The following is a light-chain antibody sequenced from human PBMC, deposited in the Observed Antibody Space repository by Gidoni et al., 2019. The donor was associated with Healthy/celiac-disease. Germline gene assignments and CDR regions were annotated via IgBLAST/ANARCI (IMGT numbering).Light chain of an antibody. CDR2: GKN. CDR1: SLRSYY. Sequence: VSLGQTVRITCQGDSLRSYYASWYQQKPGQAPVLVIYGKNNRPSGIPDRFSGSSSGNTASLTITGAQAEDEADYYCNSRDSSGNHVVFGGGTKLTVL. V-gene: IGLV3-19*01. CDR3: NSRDSSGNHVV. J-gene: IGLJ2*01.